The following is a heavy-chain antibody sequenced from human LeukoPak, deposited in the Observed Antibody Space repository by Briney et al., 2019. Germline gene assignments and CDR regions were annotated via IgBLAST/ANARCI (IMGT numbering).Heavy chain of an antibody. CDR2: INPGNGDT. CDR1: GYTFTNYA. D-gene: IGHD2-15*01. Sequence: ASVKVSCKASGYTFTNYAVNWLRQAPGQRLEWLGWINPGNGDTKYSQNFQGRVTVTSDTSAATAYVELNSLTSEDTAVYYCARERWHCRVNCYSVYYYALDVWGQGTTVTVSS. V-gene: IGHV1-3*01. CDR3: ARERWHCRVNCYSVYYYALDV. J-gene: IGHJ6*02.